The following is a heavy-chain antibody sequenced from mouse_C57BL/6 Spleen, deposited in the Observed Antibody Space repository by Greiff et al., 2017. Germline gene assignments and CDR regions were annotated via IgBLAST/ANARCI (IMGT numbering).Heavy chain of an antibody. CDR2: IDPSDSYT. CDR1: GYTFTSYW. V-gene: IGHV1-69*01. Sequence: QVQLQQPGAELVMPGASVKLSCKASGYTFTSYWMHWVKQRPGQGLEWIGEIDPSDSYTNYNQKFKGKSTLTVDKSSSTAYMQLSSLTSEDSAVYYCAISDDGYYYAMDYGGQGTSVTVSS. D-gene: IGHD2-3*01. J-gene: IGHJ4*01. CDR3: AISDDGYYYAMDY.